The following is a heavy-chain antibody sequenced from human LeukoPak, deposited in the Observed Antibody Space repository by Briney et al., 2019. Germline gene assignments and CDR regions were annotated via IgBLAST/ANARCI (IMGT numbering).Heavy chain of an antibody. CDR2: LRDSGHST. CDR1: GFTFTNYV. Sequence: GGSLRLSRAASGFTFTNYVMSWVRQAPGKGLGWVSTLRDSGHSTAYADSVKGRFTISRDNSKNTLYLQMNSLRAEDTALYYCATGEFYCDFWGQGTLVSVSS. J-gene: IGHJ4*02. CDR3: ATGEFYCDF. V-gene: IGHV3-23*01. D-gene: IGHD3-16*01.